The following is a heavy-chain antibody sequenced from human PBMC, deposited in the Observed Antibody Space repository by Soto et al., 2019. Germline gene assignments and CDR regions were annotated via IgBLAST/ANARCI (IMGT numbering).Heavy chain of an antibody. CDR1: GYTFTGHY. CDR2: IGPESGAT. D-gene: IGHD5-12*01. CDR3: ASGSGYPFDY. Sequence: ASVKVSCKASGYTFTGHYIHWVRQAPEQGPEWMGEIGPESGATRYAQRFQGRVTMTRDTSISTAYMELSRLRSDDTAVYYCASGSGYPFDYWGQGTLVTVSS. J-gene: IGHJ4*02. V-gene: IGHV1-2*02.